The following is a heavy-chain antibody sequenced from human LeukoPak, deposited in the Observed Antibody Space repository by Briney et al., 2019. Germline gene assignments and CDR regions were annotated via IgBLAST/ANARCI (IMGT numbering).Heavy chain of an antibody. D-gene: IGHD5-18*01. V-gene: IGHV3-30*02. CDR3: AKDPYSYGSYFDY. Sequence: TGGSLRLSCAASGFTFSGCGMHWVRQAPGKGLEWVAFIWYDGRDKYYADSVKGQFTISRDNSKNTLYLQINSLRAEDTAVYYCAKDPYSYGSYFDYWGQGTLVTVSS. CDR1: GFTFSGCG. CDR2: IWYDGRDK. J-gene: IGHJ4*02.